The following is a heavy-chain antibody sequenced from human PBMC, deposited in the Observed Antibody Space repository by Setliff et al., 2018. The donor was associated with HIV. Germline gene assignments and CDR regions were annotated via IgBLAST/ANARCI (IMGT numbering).Heavy chain of an antibody. Sequence: GESLKISCKGSGYSFTSYWIGWVRQMPGKGLEWMGIIYPGDSDTRYSPSFQGQVTISADNSTGTAYLQWRSLKASDTAMYFCARAPNSPSYSNIFYADHWGQGTLVTVSS. D-gene: IGHD3-9*01. J-gene: IGHJ5*02. CDR1: GYSFTSYW. V-gene: IGHV5-51*01. CDR3: ARAPNSPSYSNIFYADH. CDR2: IYPGDSDT.